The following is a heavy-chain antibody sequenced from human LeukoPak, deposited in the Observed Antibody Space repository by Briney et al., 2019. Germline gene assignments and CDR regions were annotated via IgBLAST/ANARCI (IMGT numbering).Heavy chain of an antibody. D-gene: IGHD6-19*01. CDR2: ISSSGSTI. J-gene: IGHJ3*02. V-gene: IGHV3-11*01. CDR3: ASYRDEPWHNHDAFDI. CDR1: GFTFSDYD. Sequence: GGSLRLSWAASGFTFSDYDMSWIRQAPGKGLEWVSYISSSGSTIYYADSVKGRFTISRDNAKNSLYLQMNSLRAEDTAVYYCASYRDEPWHNHDAFDIWGQGTMVTVSS.